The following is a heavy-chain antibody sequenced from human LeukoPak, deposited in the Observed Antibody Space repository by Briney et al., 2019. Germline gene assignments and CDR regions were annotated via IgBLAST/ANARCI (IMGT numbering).Heavy chain of an antibody. V-gene: IGHV4-39*01. D-gene: IGHD6-6*01. J-gene: IGHJ4*02. CDR1: GVSISSSSYY. Sequence: SETLSLTCTVSGVSISSSSYYWGWIRQPPGKGLEWIGSIYYSGSTYYNPSLKSRFTISVNTSKNQFSLKLSSVTAADTAVYYCARLGSIAAPKGDYWGQGTLVTVSS. CDR2: IYYSGST. CDR3: ARLGSIAAPKGDY.